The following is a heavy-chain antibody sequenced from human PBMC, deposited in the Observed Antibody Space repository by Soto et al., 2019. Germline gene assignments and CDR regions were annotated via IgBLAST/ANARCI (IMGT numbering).Heavy chain of an antibody. V-gene: IGHV3-48*02. CDR3: ARDRGYCSSTSCYTPYYYYGMDV. D-gene: IGHD2-2*02. CDR1: GFTFSSYG. J-gene: IGHJ6*02. Sequence: PGGSLRLSCAASGFTFSSYGMHWVRQAPGKGLEWVSYISSSSSTIYYADSVKGRFTISRDNAKNSLYLQMNSLRDEDTAVYYCARDRGYCSSTSCYTPYYYYGMDVWGQGTTVTVSS. CDR2: ISSSSSTI.